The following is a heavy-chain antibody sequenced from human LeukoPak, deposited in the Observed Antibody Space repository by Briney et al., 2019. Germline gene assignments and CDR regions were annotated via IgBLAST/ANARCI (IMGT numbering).Heavy chain of an antibody. CDR3: ARVKGTSCRRTCRNWFDP. Sequence: ASVKVSCKASGYTFTSYDINWVRQATGQGLEWMGWKNPNSGNTGYAQKFQGRVTMTRNTSISTAYMELSSLRSEDTAVYYCARVKGTSCRRTCRNWFDPWGQGTLVTVSS. V-gene: IGHV1-8*01. J-gene: IGHJ5*02. CDR1: GYTFTSYD. D-gene: IGHD2-2*01. CDR2: KNPNSGNT.